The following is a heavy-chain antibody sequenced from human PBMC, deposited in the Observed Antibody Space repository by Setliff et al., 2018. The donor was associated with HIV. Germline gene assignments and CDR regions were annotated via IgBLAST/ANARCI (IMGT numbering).Heavy chain of an antibody. J-gene: IGHJ4*02. D-gene: IGHD5-18*01. CDR2: IDYSGSA. CDR3: AREGKTALVTKYFDY. V-gene: IGHV4-31*11. CDR1: GVSITSATYY. Sequence: SETLSLTCAVSGVSITSATYYWSWIRHSPGKGLEWIGYIDYSGSAFYNPSLKSRLTISRDTSKNQFSRRMKSVTAADTAVYYCAREGKTALVTKYFDYWGQGTLVTVSS.